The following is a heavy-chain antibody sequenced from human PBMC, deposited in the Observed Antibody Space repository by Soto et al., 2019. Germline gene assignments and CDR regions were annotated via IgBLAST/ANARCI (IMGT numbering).Heavy chain of an antibody. V-gene: IGHV1-3*01. J-gene: IGHJ5*02. CDR3: VRRHVSATGIDWFDP. CDR1: GYTFTGYG. CDR2: INAANGDT. Sequence: GASVKGSCKASGYTFTGYGIHWVRQAPGQRLEWMGWINAANGDTKYSPKFQGRVTITRDTSASTAYMELSSLRSEDTAVYYCVRRHVSATGIDWFDPWGQGTLVTVSS. D-gene: IGHD6-13*01.